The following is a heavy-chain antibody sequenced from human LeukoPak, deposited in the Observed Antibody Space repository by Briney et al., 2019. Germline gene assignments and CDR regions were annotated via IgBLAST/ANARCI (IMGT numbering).Heavy chain of an antibody. J-gene: IGHJ4*02. CDR1: GYTFTSYY. V-gene: IGHV1-46*01. CDR2: INPSGGST. CDR3: ARDDDYVWGSYRYTALFDY. D-gene: IGHD3-16*02. Sequence: ASVKVSCKASGYTFTSYYMHWVRLAPGQGLEWMGIINPSGGSTSYAQKFQGRVTMTRDTSTSTVYMELSSLRSEDTAVYYCARDDDYVWGSYRYTALFDYWGQGTLVTVSS.